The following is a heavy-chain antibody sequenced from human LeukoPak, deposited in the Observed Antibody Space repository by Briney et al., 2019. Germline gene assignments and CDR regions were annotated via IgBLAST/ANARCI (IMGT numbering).Heavy chain of an antibody. CDR1: GFTFDDYT. J-gene: IGHJ4*02. Sequence: PGGSLRLSCAASGFTFDDYTMHWVRQAPGKGLEWVSLISWDGGSTYYAGSVKGRFTISRDNSKNSLYLQMNSLRTEDTALYYCAKARGSGGDCFDYWGQGTLVTVSS. V-gene: IGHV3-43*01. CDR3: AKARGSGGDCFDY. D-gene: IGHD2-15*01. CDR2: ISWDGGST.